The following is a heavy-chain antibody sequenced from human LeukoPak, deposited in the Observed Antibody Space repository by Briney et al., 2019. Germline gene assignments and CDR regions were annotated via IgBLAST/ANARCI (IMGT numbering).Heavy chain of an antibody. Sequence: ASVKVSCKASGYTFTSYDINWVRQATGQGLEWMGWMNPNSGNTGYAQKFQGRVTMTRNTSISTAYMELSSLRPEDTAVYYCARASEQWLVYYYYYYMDVWGKGTTVTISS. D-gene: IGHD6-19*01. V-gene: IGHV1-8*01. J-gene: IGHJ6*03. CDR2: MNPNSGNT. CDR1: GYTFTSYD. CDR3: ARASEQWLVYYYYYYMDV.